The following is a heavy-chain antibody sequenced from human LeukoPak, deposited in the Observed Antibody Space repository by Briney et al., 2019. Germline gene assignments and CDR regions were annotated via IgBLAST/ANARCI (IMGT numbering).Heavy chain of an antibody. Sequence: SETLSLTCTVSGGSISSSSYYWGWIRQPPGTGLEWIGYIYYSGSTYYNPSLKSRVTMSVDTSKNQFSLKLSSVTAADTAVYYCAREGDYSGSGSYYYYWGQGTLVTVSS. CDR1: GGSISSSSYY. V-gene: IGHV4-61*05. CDR2: IYYSGST. D-gene: IGHD3-10*01. CDR3: AREGDYSGSGSYYYY. J-gene: IGHJ4*02.